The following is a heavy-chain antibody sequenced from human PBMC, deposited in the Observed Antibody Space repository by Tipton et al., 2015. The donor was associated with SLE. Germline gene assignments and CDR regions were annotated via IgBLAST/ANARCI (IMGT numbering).Heavy chain of an antibody. CDR3: ARDRGYGRAFDI. Sequence: SLRLSCAASGFTFSSYEMNWVRQAPGKGPEWVSSISSSSSYIYYADSVKGRFTISRDNAKNSLYLQMNSLRAEDTAVYYCARDRGYGRAFDIWGQGTMVTVSS. V-gene: IGHV3-21*04. CDR1: GFTFSSYE. D-gene: IGHD3-10*01. CDR2: ISSSSSYI. J-gene: IGHJ3*02.